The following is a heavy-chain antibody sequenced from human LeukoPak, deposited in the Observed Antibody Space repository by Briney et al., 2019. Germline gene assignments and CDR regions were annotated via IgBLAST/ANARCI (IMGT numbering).Heavy chain of an antibody. CDR3: ARVYCSGGSCYSGGWSNFDY. J-gene: IGHJ4*02. CDR1: GGSISSGDYY. D-gene: IGHD2-15*01. CDR2: IYYSGST. V-gene: IGHV4-30-4*01. Sequence: PSQTLSLTCTVSGGSISSGDYYWSWIRQLPGKGLEWIGYIYYSGSTYYNPSLKSRVTISVDTSKNQFSLKLSSVTAADTAVYYCARVYCSGGSCYSGGWSNFDYWGQGTLVTVSS.